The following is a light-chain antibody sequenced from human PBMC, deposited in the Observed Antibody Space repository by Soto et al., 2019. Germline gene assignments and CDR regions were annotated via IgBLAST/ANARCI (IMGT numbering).Light chain of an antibody. Sequence: QSVLTQPASVSGSPGQSITISCTGTSSDVGGYNYVSWYQQHPGKAPKLLIYDVSNRPSGVSNRFSGSKSGTSASLAISGLQSEDEADYYCAAWDDSLNGRYVSGTGIKVTVL. CDR2: DVS. J-gene: IGLJ1*01. CDR3: AAWDDSLNGRYV. CDR1: SSDVGGYNY. V-gene: IGLV2-14*01.